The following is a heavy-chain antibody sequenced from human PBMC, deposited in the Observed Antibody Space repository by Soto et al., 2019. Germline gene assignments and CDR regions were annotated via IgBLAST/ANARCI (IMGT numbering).Heavy chain of an antibody. CDR1: GGSFSGYY. J-gene: IGHJ6*02. CDR2: INHSGST. V-gene: IGHV4-34*01. CDR3: ARDQGIVVVPAASSLGYYGMDV. D-gene: IGHD2-2*01. Sequence: QVQLQQWGAGLLKPSETLSLTCAVYGGSFSGYYWSWIRQPPGKGLEWIGEINHSGSTNYHPSLKSRVTISVDTSKNQFSLKLSSVTAADTAVYYCARDQGIVVVPAASSLGYYGMDVWGQGTTVTVSS.